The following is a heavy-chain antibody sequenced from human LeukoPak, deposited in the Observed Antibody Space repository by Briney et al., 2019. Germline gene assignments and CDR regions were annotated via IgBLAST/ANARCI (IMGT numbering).Heavy chain of an antibody. J-gene: IGHJ5*02. Sequence: SGTLSLTCTVSGGSISTYYWSWIRQPPGKGLEWIGCVYYSDSTNYNPSLKSRVTMSVDTSKNQFSLNLSSVTAADTAVYYCARGYNWNSRFDPWGQGTLVTVSS. V-gene: IGHV4-59*12. CDR2: VYYSDST. D-gene: IGHD1-20*01. CDR1: GGSISTYY. CDR3: ARGYNWNSRFDP.